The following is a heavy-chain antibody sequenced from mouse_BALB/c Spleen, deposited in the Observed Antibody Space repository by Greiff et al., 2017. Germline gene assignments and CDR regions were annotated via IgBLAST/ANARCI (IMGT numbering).Heavy chain of an antibody. CDR3: ARSTMITRGFSDY. CDR1: GFNIKDTY. V-gene: IGHV14-3*02. Sequence: DVQLVESGAELVKPGASVKLSCTASGFNIKDTYMHWVKQRPEQGLEWIGRIDPANGNTKYDPKFQGKATITADTSSNTAYLQLSSLTSEDTAVYYCARSTMITRGFSDYWGQGTTLTVSS. D-gene: IGHD2-4*01. CDR2: IDPANGNT. J-gene: IGHJ2*01.